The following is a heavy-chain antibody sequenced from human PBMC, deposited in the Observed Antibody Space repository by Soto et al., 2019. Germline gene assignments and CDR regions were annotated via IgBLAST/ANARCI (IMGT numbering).Heavy chain of an antibody. D-gene: IGHD3-22*01. J-gene: IGHJ4*02. CDR3: AREPAYYYDRSGYSVPFGY. Sequence: QVQLVESGGGVVQPGRSLRLSCAASGFTFSNYAMHWVRQAPGKGLEWVAVISYDGSNKYYADSVKGRFTISRDNSKNTLFLQMNSLRAEDTAVYYCAREPAYYYDRSGYSVPFGYWGQGTLVTVSS. CDR2: ISYDGSNK. CDR1: GFTFSNYA. V-gene: IGHV3-30-3*01.